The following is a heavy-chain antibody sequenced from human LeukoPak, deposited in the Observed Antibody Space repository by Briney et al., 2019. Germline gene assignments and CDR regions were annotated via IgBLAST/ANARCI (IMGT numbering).Heavy chain of an antibody. CDR1: GGSISSYY. J-gene: IGHJ4*02. CDR3: ARSIAGDIVRDPTLDY. D-gene: IGHD3-10*01. Sequence: SETLSLTCTVSGGSISSYYWSWIRQPPGKGLEWIGYIYYSGSTNYNPSLKSRVTISVDTSKNQFSLKLSSVTAADTAAYYCARSIAGDIVRDPTLDYWGQGTLVTVSS. CDR2: IYYSGST. V-gene: IGHV4-59*01.